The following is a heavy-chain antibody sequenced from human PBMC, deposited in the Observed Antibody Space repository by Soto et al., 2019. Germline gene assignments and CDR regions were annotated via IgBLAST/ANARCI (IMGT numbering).Heavy chain of an antibody. Sequence: EVQLVESGGGLVQPGGSLRLSCEASGFTISSSWMTWVRQVPGKGLEWVANIKKDGSEKSYLDSVRGRFTISRDNAKNSLYLQMNSLRAEDTALYYCARDVSPGSRSLYLDAFDIWGQGTMVSVSS. CDR3: ARDVSPGSRSLYLDAFDI. D-gene: IGHD3-10*01. CDR2: IKKDGSEK. J-gene: IGHJ3*02. CDR1: GFTISSSW. V-gene: IGHV3-7*05.